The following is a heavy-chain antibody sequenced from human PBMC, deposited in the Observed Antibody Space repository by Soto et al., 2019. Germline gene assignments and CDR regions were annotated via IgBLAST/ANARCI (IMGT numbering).Heavy chain of an antibody. CDR1: GFTFSSYA. V-gene: IGHV3-23*01. Sequence: GGSLRLSCAASGFTFSSYAMSWVRQAPGKGLEWVSAISGSGGSTYYADSVKGRFTISRDNSKNTLYLQMNSLRAEDTAVYYCAKSVIAVAGKMGAFDIWGQGTMVTV. D-gene: IGHD6-19*01. CDR2: ISGSGGST. J-gene: IGHJ3*02. CDR3: AKSVIAVAGKMGAFDI.